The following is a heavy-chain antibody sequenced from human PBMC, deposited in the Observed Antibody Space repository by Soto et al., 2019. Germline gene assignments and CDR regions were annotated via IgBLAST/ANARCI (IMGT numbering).Heavy chain of an antibody. CDR3: ARHKDTSSRYLLPDF. J-gene: IGHJ4*02. Sequence: QLQLQESGPGLVKPSETLSLTCTVSGGSISSSSYYWGWIRQPPGKWLEWIGSIYYSGNAYYNPSLKSRVVVSVDTSKNQFSLKVTSVTATDTAIYYCARHKDTSSRYLLPDFWGQGTLVTVSS. CDR2: IYYSGNA. V-gene: IGHV4-39*01. CDR1: GGSISSSSYY. D-gene: IGHD6-13*01.